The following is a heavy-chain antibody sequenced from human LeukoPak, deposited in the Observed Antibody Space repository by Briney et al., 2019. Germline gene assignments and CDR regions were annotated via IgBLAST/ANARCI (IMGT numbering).Heavy chain of an antibody. CDR2: ISASNGNT. D-gene: IGHD6-13*01. CDR3: ARAVRYSSSWYGLSY. J-gene: IGHJ4*02. V-gene: IGHV1-18*01. CDR1: GYTFTRYG. Sequence: ASVKVSCKASGYTFTRYGISWVRQAPGQGLQWLGWISASNGNTNYAQKFRDRVTMSTDTSTGTAYLDVRSLTSDDTAVYYCARAVRYSSSWYGLSYWGQGTLVTVSS.